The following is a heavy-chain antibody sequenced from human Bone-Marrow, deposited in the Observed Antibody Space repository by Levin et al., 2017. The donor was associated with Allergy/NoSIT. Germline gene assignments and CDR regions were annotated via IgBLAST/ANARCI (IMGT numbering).Heavy chain of an antibody. CDR3: ATGTSSVSAGWFPY. D-gene: IGHD1-14*01. Sequence: GESLKISCKGSGNRFATNWISWVRQVPGKGLEWMGRIDRRDSYINYNPSFQGLVTISADKSSDTAFLPWNNLTVSDTATYYCATGTSSVSAGWFPYWGQGTLVIVSS. CDR2: IDRRDSYI. CDR1: GNRFATNW. V-gene: IGHV5-10-1*01. J-gene: IGHJ4*02.